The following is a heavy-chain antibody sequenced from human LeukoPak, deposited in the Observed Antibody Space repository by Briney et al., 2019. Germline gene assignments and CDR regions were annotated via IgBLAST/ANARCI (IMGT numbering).Heavy chain of an antibody. CDR1: GGSFSGYY. J-gene: IGHJ6*03. CDR2: INHSGST. V-gene: IGHV4-34*01. D-gene: IGHD3-3*01. Sequence: SETLSLTCAVYGGSFSGYYWSWIRQPPGKGLEWIGEINHSGSTNYNPSLKSRVTISVDTSKNQFSLKLSSVTAADTAVYYCARGRTYYDFWSGYGYCYYMDVWGKGTTVTVSS. CDR3: ARGRTYYDFWSGYGYCYYMDV.